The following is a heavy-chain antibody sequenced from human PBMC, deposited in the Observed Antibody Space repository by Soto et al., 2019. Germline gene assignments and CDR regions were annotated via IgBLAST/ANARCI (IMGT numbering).Heavy chain of an antibody. CDR3: ARVGRAVAGKNPHRSLGYFQH. CDR2: IIPIFGTA. Sequence: QVQLVQSGAEVKKPGSSVKVSCKASGGTFSSYAISWVRQAPGQGLEWMGGIIPIFGTANYAQKFQGRVTITADESTRPAYNELSSLRSGDTAVEYCARVGRAVAGKNPHRSLGYFQHWGQGTLVTVSS. V-gene: IGHV1-69*12. CDR1: GGTFSSYA. J-gene: IGHJ1*01. D-gene: IGHD6-19*01.